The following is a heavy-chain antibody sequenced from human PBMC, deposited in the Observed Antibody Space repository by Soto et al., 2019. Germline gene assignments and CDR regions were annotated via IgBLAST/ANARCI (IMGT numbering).Heavy chain of an antibody. V-gene: IGHV4-39*01. CDR3: ARHPGYAVPTVYATHYFNY. Sequence: QLQLQESGPGLVKPSETLSLTCTVSGDSISSDNYYCGWIRQPPGKGLEWIGSIYYTGSTYYNPSLQSGVTVSVDTSESQFSLKLSSVTAADTAVYYCARHPGYAVPTVYATHYFNYWGQGILVTVST. CDR1: GDSISSDNYY. J-gene: IGHJ4*02. CDR2: IYYTGST. D-gene: IGHD2-8*01.